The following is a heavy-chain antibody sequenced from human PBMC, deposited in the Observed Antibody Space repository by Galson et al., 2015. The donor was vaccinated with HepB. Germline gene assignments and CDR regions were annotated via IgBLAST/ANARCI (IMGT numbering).Heavy chain of an antibody. Sequence: SVKVSCKASGFTFTNYAISWVRQAPGQGLEWMGWISAYNGDTDYPQKVQGRVTLTTDTSTSTAHMELRSLRSDDTAVYYCVRCYRYSGSYHRAFDYWGQGTLVAVSS. D-gene: IGHD1-26*01. CDR1: GFTFTNYA. CDR2: ISAYNGDT. CDR3: VRCYRYSGSYHRAFDY. J-gene: IGHJ4*02. V-gene: IGHV1-18*01.